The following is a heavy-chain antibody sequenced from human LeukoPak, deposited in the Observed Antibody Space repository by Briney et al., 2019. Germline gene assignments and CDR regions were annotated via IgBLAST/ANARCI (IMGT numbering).Heavy chain of an antibody. D-gene: IGHD6-13*01. Sequence: GGSLRLSCAASGFTFSSYSMNWVRQAPGKGLGWVSSISSSSSYIYYADSVKGRFTISRDNAKNSLYLQMNSLRAEDTAVYYCARDGDSSSGQDYWGQGTLVTVSS. J-gene: IGHJ4*02. V-gene: IGHV3-21*01. CDR1: GFTFSSYS. CDR2: ISSSSSYI. CDR3: ARDGDSSSGQDY.